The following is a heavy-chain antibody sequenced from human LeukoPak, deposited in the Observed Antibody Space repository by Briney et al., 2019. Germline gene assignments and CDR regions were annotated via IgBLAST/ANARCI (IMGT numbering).Heavy chain of an antibody. J-gene: IGHJ6*03. Sequence: PGRSLRLSCAASGFTFDDYAMHWVRQAPGKGLEWVSGISWNSGSIGYADSVKGRFTISRDNAKNSLYLQMNSLRAEDAALYYCAKDGAAAGRRPHYYYYYMDVWGKGTTVTVSS. CDR3: AKDGAAAGRRPHYYYYYMDV. V-gene: IGHV3-9*01. D-gene: IGHD6-13*01. CDR2: ISWNSGSI. CDR1: GFTFDDYA.